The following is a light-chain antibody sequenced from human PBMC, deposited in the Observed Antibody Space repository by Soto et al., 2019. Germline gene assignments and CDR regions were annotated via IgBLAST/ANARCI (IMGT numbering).Light chain of an antibody. V-gene: IGKV1-6*01. J-gene: IGKJ1*01. CDR1: QGIRND. CDR3: LQDYNYPWT. Sequence: AIQMTQSPSSLSASVGDRVTITCRARQGIRNDLGWYQQKPGKAPKLLIYAASSLQSGVPSRFSGSGSGTDFTLTIRSVQPEDFATYYCLQDYNYPWTFGQGTKVEIK. CDR2: AAS.